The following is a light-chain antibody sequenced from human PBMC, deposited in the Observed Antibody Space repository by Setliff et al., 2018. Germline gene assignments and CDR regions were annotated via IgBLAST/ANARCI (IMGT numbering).Light chain of an antibody. Sequence: QSALTQPASASGSPGQSITISCTGTSSDVGGYNYVSWYQQHPGKAPKLMIYDVSKRPSGVPDRFSGSKSGNTASLTISGLQAEDEADYYCCSYAGSYTSLYVFGTGTKVTVL. J-gene: IGLJ1*01. V-gene: IGLV2-11*01. CDR2: DVS. CDR1: SSDVGGYNY. CDR3: CSYAGSYTSLYV.